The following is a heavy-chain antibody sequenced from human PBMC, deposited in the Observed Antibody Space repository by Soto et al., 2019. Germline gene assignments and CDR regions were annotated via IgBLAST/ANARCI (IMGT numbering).Heavy chain of an antibody. V-gene: IGHV1-18*04. CDR1: GYTFTSYG. D-gene: IGHD5-12*01. J-gene: IGHJ4*02. CDR3: ARDRRDSGYDSGFYFDH. Sequence: QVQLVQSGTEVKKPGASVKVSCRTSGYTFTSYGISWVRQAPGQGLEWMGWINTYNGNTNYAQNLQDRVTMTTDTSTNTAFMDLRSLRSDDTAVYYCARDRRDSGYDSGFYFDHWGQGSLVTVSS. CDR2: INTYNGNT.